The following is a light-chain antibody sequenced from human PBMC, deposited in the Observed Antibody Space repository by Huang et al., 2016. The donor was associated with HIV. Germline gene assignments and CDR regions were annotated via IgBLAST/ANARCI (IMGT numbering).Light chain of an antibody. V-gene: IGKV4-1*01. CDR1: QSVYASSTSKDY. Sequence: DIIMSQSPESLTVSLGERATLNCRSSQSVYASSTSKDYMAWFQQKPGQPPKLLLFWASSREVGVPDRFSSSGSGTHFTLTIANLQPEDAAIYYCQQYYSLPQTFGQGTRV. CDR2: WAS. J-gene: IGKJ1*01. CDR3: QQYYSLPQT.